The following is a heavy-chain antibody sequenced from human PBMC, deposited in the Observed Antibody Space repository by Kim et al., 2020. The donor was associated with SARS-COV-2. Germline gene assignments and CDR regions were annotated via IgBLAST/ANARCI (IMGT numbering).Heavy chain of an antibody. D-gene: IGHD1-26*01. CDR2: IYSGGST. Sequence: GGSLRLSCAASGFTVSSNYMSWVRQAPGKGLEWVSVIYSGGSTYYADSVKGRFTISRDNSKNTLYLQMNSLRAEDTAVYYCAGGEGVNDFYGMDVWGQGTTVTVSS. V-gene: IGHV3-53*01. CDR3: AGGEGVNDFYGMDV. CDR1: GFTVSSNY. J-gene: IGHJ6*02.